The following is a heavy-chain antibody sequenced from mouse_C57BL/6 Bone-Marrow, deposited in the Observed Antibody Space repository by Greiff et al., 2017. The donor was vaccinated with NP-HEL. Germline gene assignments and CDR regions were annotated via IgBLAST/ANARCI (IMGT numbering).Heavy chain of an antibody. V-gene: IGHV1-81*01. CDR1: GYTFTSYG. CDR3: ARSGGYYYGSSSYYFDY. J-gene: IGHJ2*01. Sequence: QVQLQQSGAELARPGASVKLSCKASGYTFTSYGISWVKQRTGQGLEWIGEIYPRSGNTYYNEKFKSKATLTADKSSSTAYMELRSLTSEDSAVYFCARSGGYYYGSSSYYFDYWGQGTTLTVSS. CDR2: IYPRSGNT. D-gene: IGHD1-1*01.